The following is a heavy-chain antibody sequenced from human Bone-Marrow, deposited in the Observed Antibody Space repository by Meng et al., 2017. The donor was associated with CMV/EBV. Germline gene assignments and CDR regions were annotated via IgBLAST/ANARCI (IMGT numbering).Heavy chain of an antibody. Sequence: GESLKTPCSASGFTFSTYSMNWVRLAPGKGLEWVSYISSSSSTIYYAGSVKGRFTNFRDNVKNSLYLQMNNLRAYDTAVYYCARELRDYDFWSGYYLSFGGGMDVWGQGTTVTVSS. D-gene: IGHD3-3*01. J-gene: IGHJ6*02. CDR2: ISSSSSTI. CDR1: GFTFSTYS. CDR3: ARELRDYDFWSGYYLSFGGGMDV. V-gene: IGHV3-48*04.